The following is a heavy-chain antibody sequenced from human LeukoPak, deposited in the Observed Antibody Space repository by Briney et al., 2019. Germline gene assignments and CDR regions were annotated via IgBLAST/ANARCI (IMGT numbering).Heavy chain of an antibody. CDR2: LSGDGGST. V-gene: IGHV3-43*02. D-gene: IGHD2-2*01. CDR3: AKVGVVVPAANSDDAFDI. Sequence: GGSLRLFCAASGFTFDDYAMHWVRQAPGKGLEWVSLLSGDGGSTYYADSVKGRFTISRDNSKNSLYLQMNSLRTEDTALYYCAKVGVVVPAANSDDAFDIWGQGTMVTVSS. CDR1: GFTFDDYA. J-gene: IGHJ3*02.